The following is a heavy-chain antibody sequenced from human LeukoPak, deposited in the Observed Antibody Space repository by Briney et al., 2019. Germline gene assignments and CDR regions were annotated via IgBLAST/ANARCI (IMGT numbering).Heavy chain of an antibody. CDR3: ARGGLRFLEWLLSHDAFDI. D-gene: IGHD3-3*01. Sequence: ASVKVSCKASGYTFTSYDINWVRQATGQGLEWMGWMNPNSGNTGYAQKFQGRVTITRNTSISTAYMELSSLRSEDTAVYYCARGGLRFLEWLLSHDAFDIWGQGTMVTVSS. V-gene: IGHV1-8*03. CDR1: GYTFTSYD. J-gene: IGHJ3*02. CDR2: MNPNSGNT.